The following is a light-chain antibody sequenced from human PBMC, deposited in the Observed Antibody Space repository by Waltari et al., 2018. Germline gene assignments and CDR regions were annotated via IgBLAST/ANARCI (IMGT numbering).Light chain of an antibody. CDR1: SSDGGNYNL. V-gene: IGLV2-23*02. CDR2: EVT. CDR3: CSYAGLGIYV. J-gene: IGLJ1*01. Sequence: QSGLTQPASVSGSPGQSITISCTGTSSDGGNYNLVSWYQQYPGKAPKLMVYEVTKRTSGFSDRFSGSKSGNTASLTIYGLQSEDEADYYCCSYAGLGIYVFGTGTKVTVL.